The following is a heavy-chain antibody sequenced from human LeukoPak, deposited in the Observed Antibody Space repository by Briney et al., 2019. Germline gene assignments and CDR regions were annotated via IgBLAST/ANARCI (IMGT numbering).Heavy chain of an antibody. J-gene: IGHJ4*02. CDR1: GYTFTSYG. D-gene: IGHD3-10*01. Sequence: APVKVSCKASGYTFTSYGFNWVRQAPGQGLEWMGWISAYNGNTNYAQKLQGRVTMTTDTSTSTAYVELMSLRSDDTAVYYCAKRGLTSRYWGQGTLVTVSS. V-gene: IGHV1-18*01. CDR3: AKRGLTSRY. CDR2: ISAYNGNT.